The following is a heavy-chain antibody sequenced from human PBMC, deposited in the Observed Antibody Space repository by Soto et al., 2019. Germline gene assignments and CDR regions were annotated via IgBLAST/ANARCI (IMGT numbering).Heavy chain of an antibody. J-gene: IGHJ3*02. CDR1: GGSFSGYY. CDR2: INHSGST. Sequence: QVQLQQWGAGLLKPSETLSLTCAVYGGSFSGYYWSWIRQPPGKGLEWIGEINHSGSTNYNPSLKRRGTRSVDTSKNQCSLKLSSVPAADTAVYYCARGRGKYYYGSGSYRLPPFDIWGQGTMVTVSS. V-gene: IGHV4-34*01. CDR3: ARGRGKYYYGSGSYRLPPFDI. D-gene: IGHD3-10*01.